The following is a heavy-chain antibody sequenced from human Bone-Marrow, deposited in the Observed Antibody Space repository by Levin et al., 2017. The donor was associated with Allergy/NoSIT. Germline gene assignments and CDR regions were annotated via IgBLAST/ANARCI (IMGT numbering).Heavy chain of an antibody. Sequence: PSETLSLTCTVSGGSISSYYWSWIRQPPGKGLEWIGYIYYSGSTNYNPSLKSRVTISVDTSKNQFSLKLSSVTAADTAVYYCARLLTVTTQSPNGMDVWGQGTTVTVSS. V-gene: IGHV4-59*01. CDR1: GGSISSYY. D-gene: IGHD4-17*01. CDR2: IYYSGST. CDR3: ARLLTVTTQSPNGMDV. J-gene: IGHJ6*02.